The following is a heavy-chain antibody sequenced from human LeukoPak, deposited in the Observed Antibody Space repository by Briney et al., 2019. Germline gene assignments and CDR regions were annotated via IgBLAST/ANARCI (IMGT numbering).Heavy chain of an antibody. V-gene: IGHV1-2*02. J-gene: IGHJ5*02. CDR3: GRDLVSRQEVDQP. Sequence: ASVKVSCTTSGYTFTAYYIHWMRQAPGQGLEWMGWVNPNTGGTYYAQKFQDRVTMTRDASISTAYMELNRLRSDDTAVYYCGRDLVSRQEVDQPWGQGTLVTVSS. CDR2: VNPNTGGT. CDR1: GYTFTAYY. D-gene: IGHD1-26*01.